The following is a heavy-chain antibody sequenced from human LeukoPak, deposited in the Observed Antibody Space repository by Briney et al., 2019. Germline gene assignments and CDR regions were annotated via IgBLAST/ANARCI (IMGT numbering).Heavy chain of an antibody. J-gene: IGHJ4*02. D-gene: IGHD6-19*01. CDR2: ISGSGGST. V-gene: IGHV3-23*01. CDR1: GFTFSSCA. Sequence: GGSLRLSCAASGFTFSSCAMSWVRQAPGKGLEWVSAISGSGGSTYYADSVKGRFTISRDNSKNTLYLQMNSLRAEDTAVYYCAKDRYVAAVAVTLFDYWGQGTLVTVSS. CDR3: AKDRYVAAVAVTLFDY.